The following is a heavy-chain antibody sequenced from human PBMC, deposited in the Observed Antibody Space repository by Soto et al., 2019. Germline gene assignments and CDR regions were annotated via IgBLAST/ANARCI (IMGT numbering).Heavy chain of an antibody. CDR3: ARWVTVSPTTNWYFDL. CDR2: VYYSGNT. CDR1: RGSVSNGTYY. Sequence: QVQLQESGPGLVKPSETLSLTCTVSRGSVSNGTYYWSWIRQPPGKTLEWIGYVYYSGNTNYNPSLNSRVTISIDTSKNQFHLKLSSVTAADTAVYYCARWVTVSPTTNWYFDLWGRGTLVTVSS. D-gene: IGHD4-17*01. J-gene: IGHJ2*01. V-gene: IGHV4-61*01.